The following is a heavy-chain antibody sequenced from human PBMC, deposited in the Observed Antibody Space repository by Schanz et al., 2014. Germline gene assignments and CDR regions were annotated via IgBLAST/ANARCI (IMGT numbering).Heavy chain of an antibody. CDR2: IRYDGNNK. V-gene: IGHV3-30*02. CDR1: GFSISNYG. D-gene: IGHD2-2*01. Sequence: VQLVESGGGLVQPGGSLRLSCAASGFSISNYGMHWVRQAPGKGLEWVAFIRYDGNNKYYADSVKGRFTISRDNAKNSLYLQMNSLRAEDTAVYYCERFQSPHQPFDYWGQGTLVTVSS. CDR3: ERFQSPHQPFDY. J-gene: IGHJ4*02.